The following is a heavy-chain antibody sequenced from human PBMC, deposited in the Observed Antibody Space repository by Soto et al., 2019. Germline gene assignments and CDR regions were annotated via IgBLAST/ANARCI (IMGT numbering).Heavy chain of an antibody. CDR3: ARGYFDSGHGYDL. J-gene: IGHJ5*02. Sequence: DSLKISGKGTGYSFTSYWISWVRQMPGKGLDWMGLIVPSDSETKNSPSFQVHVPFSVDNSINTVYLQWTSLKTTDTRIYFCARGYFDSGHGYDLWGQGTLLTVS. CDR1: GYSFTSYW. D-gene: IGHD3-10*01. V-gene: IGHV5-51*01. CDR2: IVPSDSET.